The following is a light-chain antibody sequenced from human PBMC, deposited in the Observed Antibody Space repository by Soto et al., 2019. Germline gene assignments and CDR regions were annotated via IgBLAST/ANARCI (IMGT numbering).Light chain of an antibody. CDR1: QSVLDGNKNY. J-gene: IGKJ2*01. CDR2: WAS. Sequence: DIVMTQSPDSLAVSLGERATINCKSSQSVLDGNKNYLSWYRQKPGQPPKLLIYWASTRESGVPDRFSGSGSGTDFTLTISSLQAEDVAVYYCQQYYSTPSFGQGTKLEIK. CDR3: QQYYSTPS. V-gene: IGKV4-1*01.